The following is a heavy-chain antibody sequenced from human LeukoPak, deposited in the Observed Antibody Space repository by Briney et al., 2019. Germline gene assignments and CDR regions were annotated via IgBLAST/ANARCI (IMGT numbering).Heavy chain of an antibody. CDR1: GYTFTSYG. Sequence: ASVKVSCKASGYTFTSYGMSWVRQAPGQGLEWMGWISAYNGNTNYAQRLQGRVTMTTDTSKSTAYMELRRQRSGETAVYYCVSGPEAPRDYDLLSYFYLDVCGKGTTVTVSS. CDR3: VSGPEAPRDYDLLSYFYLDV. D-gene: IGHD2/OR15-2a*01. V-gene: IGHV1-18*01. CDR2: ISAYNGNT. J-gene: IGHJ6*03.